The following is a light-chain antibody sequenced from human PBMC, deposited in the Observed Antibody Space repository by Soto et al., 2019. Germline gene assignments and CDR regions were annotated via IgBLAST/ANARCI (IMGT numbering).Light chain of an antibody. Sequence: QSVLTQPPSASGSPGQSVTISCTGTSSDVGAHNFVSWYQQHPGKAPKLMIYEVSNRPSGVSDRFSGSKSGNTASLTISGLQAEDEADYYCNSYTNTAARVFGTGTKVTVL. CDR1: SSDVGAHNF. J-gene: IGLJ1*01. CDR3: NSYTNTAARV. V-gene: IGLV2-14*01. CDR2: EVS.